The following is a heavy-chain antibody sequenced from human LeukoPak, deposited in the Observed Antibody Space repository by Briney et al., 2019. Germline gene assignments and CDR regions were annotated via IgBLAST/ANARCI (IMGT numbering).Heavy chain of an antibody. D-gene: IGHD6-6*01. Sequence: GGSLRLSCAASGFTFSSYWMSWVRQAPGKGLEWVANIKKDGSEKYYVDSVKGRFTISRDNAKNSLYLQMSSLRVEDTAVYYCTRDPRHFDSCGQGTLVTVSS. CDR3: TRDPRHFDS. CDR1: GFTFSSYW. V-gene: IGHV3-7*01. J-gene: IGHJ5*01. CDR2: IKKDGSEK.